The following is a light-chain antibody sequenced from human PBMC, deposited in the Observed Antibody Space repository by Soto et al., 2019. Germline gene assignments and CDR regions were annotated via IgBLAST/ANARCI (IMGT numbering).Light chain of an antibody. J-gene: IGKJ1*01. CDR2: AAS. CDR1: QIISDD. CDR3: QQTYGTWT. V-gene: IGKV1-39*01. Sequence: DIQMTQSPSSLPASVGDRVTITCRASQIISDDVNWYQQKPGKAPNLLIYAASSLQSGVPSRFSGSGSGTDFILTISSLQPEDFATYYCQQTYGTWTFGQGTKVEIK.